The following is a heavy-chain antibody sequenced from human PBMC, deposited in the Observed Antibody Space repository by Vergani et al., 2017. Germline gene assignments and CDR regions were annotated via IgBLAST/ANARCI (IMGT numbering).Heavy chain of an antibody. V-gene: IGHV5-51*01. Sequence: EVQLVQSGAEVKKPGESLKISCKGSGYSFTSYWIGWVRQMPGKGLEWMGIFYPGDSDTRYSPSFQGQVTISADKSISTAYLQWSSLKASDTAMYYCARQVVCFGDGSGMDVWGQGTTVTVSS. J-gene: IGHJ6*02. CDR2: FYPGDSDT. CDR3: ARQVVCFGDGSGMDV. D-gene: IGHD3-10*01. CDR1: GYSFTSYW.